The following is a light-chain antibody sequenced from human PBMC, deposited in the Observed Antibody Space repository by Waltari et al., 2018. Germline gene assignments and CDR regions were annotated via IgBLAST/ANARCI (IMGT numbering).Light chain of an antibody. CDR2: GAS. Sequence: DIQMTQSPSCLSASVGDSVTLTCLASQAISNSLAWYQQKPGTAPKLLVYGASRLVSGVPARVSGSGSGTDYTLTITSLQPEDFATYYCQQYYSNSVTFAGGTKVEIK. V-gene: IGKV1-NL1*01. J-gene: IGKJ4*01. CDR3: QQYYSNSVT. CDR1: QAISNS.